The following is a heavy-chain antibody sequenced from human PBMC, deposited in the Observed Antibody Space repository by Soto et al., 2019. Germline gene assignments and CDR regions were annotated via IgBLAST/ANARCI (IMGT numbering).Heavy chain of an antibody. Sequence: PGESLKISCKGSGYNFSRYWISWVRQMPGKGLEWMGRIDPSDPYTKYSPSFQGHVSISADKSISTAYLQWSGLKASDTAIYYCARHRALTNTLVDYYYYALDVWGQGTTVTVSS. J-gene: IGHJ6*02. CDR1: GYNFSRYW. V-gene: IGHV5-10-1*01. D-gene: IGHD2-15*01. CDR3: ARHRALTNTLVDYYYYALDV. CDR2: IDPSDPYT.